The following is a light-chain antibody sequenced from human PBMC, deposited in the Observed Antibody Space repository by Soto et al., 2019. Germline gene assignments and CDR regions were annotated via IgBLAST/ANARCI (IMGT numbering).Light chain of an antibody. Sequence: QPVLTQPPSASASLGASVTLTCTLSSGYSNYKVDWYQQRPGKGPRFVMRVGTGGMVGSKGDGIPDRFSVLGSGLNRYLTIKNIQEEDESDYHCGADHGSGSNFVYLVFGGGTKVTVL. CDR3: GADHGSGSNFVYLV. CDR2: VGTGGMVG. CDR1: SGYSNYK. J-gene: IGLJ2*01. V-gene: IGLV9-49*01.